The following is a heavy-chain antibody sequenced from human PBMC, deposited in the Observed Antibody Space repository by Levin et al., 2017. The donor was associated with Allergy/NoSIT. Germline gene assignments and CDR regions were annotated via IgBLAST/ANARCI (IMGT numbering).Heavy chain of an antibody. CDR1: GGSISSGGYY. Sequence: SETLSLTCTVSGGSISSGGYYWSWIRQHPGKGLEWIGYIYYSGSTYYNPSLKSRVTISVDTSKNQFSLKLSSVTAADTAVYYCARVTFGGVIASYYFDYWGQGTLVTVSS. CDR2: IYYSGST. V-gene: IGHV4-31*03. D-gene: IGHD3-16*02. J-gene: IGHJ4*02. CDR3: ARVTFGGVIASYYFDY.